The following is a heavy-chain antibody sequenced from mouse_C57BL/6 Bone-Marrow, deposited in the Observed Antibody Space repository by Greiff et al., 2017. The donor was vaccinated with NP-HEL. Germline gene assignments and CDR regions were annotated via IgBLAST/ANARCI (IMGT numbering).Heavy chain of an antibody. D-gene: IGHD2-5*01. CDR1: GYAFTNYL. CDR2: ITPGSGGP. J-gene: IGHJ2*01. CDR3: ARKGYSNFYYFDY. Sequence: VQLQQSGAELVRPGTSVTVSCKASGYAFTNYLIEWVKQRPGQGLEWIGVITPGSGGPNYTATFKGKATLTADKSSSTAYMQLSSLTSEDSAVYFCARKGYSNFYYFDYWGQGTTLTVSS. V-gene: IGHV1-54*01.